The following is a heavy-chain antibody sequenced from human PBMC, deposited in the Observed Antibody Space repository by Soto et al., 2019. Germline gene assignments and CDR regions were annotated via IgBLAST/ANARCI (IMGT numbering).Heavy chain of an antibody. Sequence: QVQLVQSGAEVKKPGSSVKVSCKTSGGTFSSYSISWVRQAPGQGLEWMGGIIPIFGTANYAQKFQGRVKSTADESTRTTYMELSSLRSDDTAVYYCAREAEYDSSGYYFFYWGQGTLVTVSS. V-gene: IGHV1-69*01. CDR1: GGTFSSYS. CDR2: IIPIFGTA. CDR3: AREAEYDSSGYYFFY. D-gene: IGHD3-22*01. J-gene: IGHJ4*02.